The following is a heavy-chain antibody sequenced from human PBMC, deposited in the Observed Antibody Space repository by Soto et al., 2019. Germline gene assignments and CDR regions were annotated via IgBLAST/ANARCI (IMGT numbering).Heavy chain of an antibody. CDR3: ARGPQYYDFWSGYSY. D-gene: IGHD3-3*01. CDR1: GYTFTGYY. V-gene: IGHV1-2*02. Sequence: GASVKVSCKASGYTFTGYYMHWVRQAPGQGLEWMGWINPNSGGTNYAQKFQGRVTMTRDTSISTAYMELSRLGSDDTAVYYCARGPQYYDFWSGYSYWGQGTLVTVSS. CDR2: INPNSGGT. J-gene: IGHJ4*02.